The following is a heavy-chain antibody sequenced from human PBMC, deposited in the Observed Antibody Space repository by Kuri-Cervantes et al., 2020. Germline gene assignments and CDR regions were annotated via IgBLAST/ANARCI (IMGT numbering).Heavy chain of an antibody. D-gene: IGHD3-9*01. V-gene: IGHV1-8*01. CDR2: MSPNSGTT. CDR1: GSTSTTFD. J-gene: IGHJ6*02. Sequence: ASVKVSCKASGSTSTTFDITWLRQATGQGLEWMGWMSPNSGTTGYAQEFQGRVNMTRNTSISTGYMELSSLRSEDTAVYYCARVPQYLCIVTGYLTYCYNYAGMDDWARRTTVTVSS. CDR3: ARVPQYLCIVTGYLTYCYNYAGMDD.